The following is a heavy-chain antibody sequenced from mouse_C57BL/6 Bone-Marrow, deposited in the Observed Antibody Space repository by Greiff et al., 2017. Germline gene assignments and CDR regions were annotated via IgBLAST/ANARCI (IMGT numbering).Heavy chain of an antibody. CDR3: TTWPYGNLYWYFDV. CDR1: GFNIKDDY. V-gene: IGHV14-4*01. D-gene: IGHD2-10*02. J-gene: IGHJ1*03. Sequence: EVQLQQSGAELVRPGASVKLSCTASGFNIKDDYMHWVKQRPEQGLEWIGWIDPENGDTEYASKFQGKATITADTSSNTAYLQLSSLTSEDTAVYCCTTWPYGNLYWYFDVWGTGTTVTVSS. CDR2: IDPENGDT.